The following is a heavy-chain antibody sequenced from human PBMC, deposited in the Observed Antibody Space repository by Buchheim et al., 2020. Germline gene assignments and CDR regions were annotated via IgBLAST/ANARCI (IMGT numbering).Heavy chain of an antibody. CDR3: ARFPTRIGPNYYYYYGMDV. CDR1: GFTFSSYG. J-gene: IGHJ6*02. D-gene: IGHD1-1*01. V-gene: IGHV3-33*01. CDR2: IWYDGSNK. Sequence: QVQLVESGGGVVQPGRSLRLSCAASGFTFSSYGMHWVRQAPGKGLEWVAVIWYDGSNKYYADSVKGRFTISRDNSKNTLYLQMNSLRAEDTAVYYCARFPTRIGPNYYYYYGMDVWGQGTT.